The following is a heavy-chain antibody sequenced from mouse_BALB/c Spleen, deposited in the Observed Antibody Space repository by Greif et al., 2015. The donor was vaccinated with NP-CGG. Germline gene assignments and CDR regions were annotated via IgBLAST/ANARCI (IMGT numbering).Heavy chain of an antibody. CDR1: GYAFSSYW. J-gene: IGHJ3*01. CDR2: IYPGDGDT. D-gene: IGHD2-3*01. Sequence: QVQLQQSGAELVRPGSSVKISCKASGYAFSSYWMNWVKQRPGQGLEWIGQIYPGDGDTNYNGKFKGKATLTADKSSSTAYMQLSSLTSEDSAVYFCARSGDYDGPYGGFAYWGQGTLVTVSA. CDR3: ARSGDYDGPYGGFAY. V-gene: IGHV1-80*01.